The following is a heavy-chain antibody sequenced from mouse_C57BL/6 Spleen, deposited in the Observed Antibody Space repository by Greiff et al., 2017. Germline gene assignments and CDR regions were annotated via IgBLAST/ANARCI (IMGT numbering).Heavy chain of an antibody. CDR2: IYPGNSDT. CDR1: GYTFTSYW. CDR3: TRDAYYAMDY. V-gene: IGHV1-5*01. Sequence: EVQLQESGTVLARPGASVKMSCKTSGYTFTSYWMHWVKQRPGQGLEWIGAIYPGNSDTSYNQKFKGKAKRTAVTSASTSYMELSSLTNEDSAVYYCTRDAYYAMDYWGQGTSVTVSS. J-gene: IGHJ4*01.